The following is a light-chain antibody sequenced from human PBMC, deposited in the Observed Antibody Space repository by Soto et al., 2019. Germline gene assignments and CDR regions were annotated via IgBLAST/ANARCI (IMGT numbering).Light chain of an antibody. J-gene: IGKJ3*01. CDR2: DAS. V-gene: IGKV3-11*01. Sequence: EIVLTQSPATLSLSPGERATLSCRASQSVSSYLAWYQHKPCHAPRLLIYDASNRDTGIPARFSGSGSGTDFTRSISSLEPEDFAVYYCHVRSNWPPGCTFDPATKVDIK. CDR1: QSVSSY. CDR3: HVRSNWPPGCT.